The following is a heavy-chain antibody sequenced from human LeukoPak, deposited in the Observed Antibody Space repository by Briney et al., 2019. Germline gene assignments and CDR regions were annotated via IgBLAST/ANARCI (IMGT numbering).Heavy chain of an antibody. D-gene: IGHD5-24*01. V-gene: IGHV1-69*01. Sequence: SVKVSCKASGGTFSSYAISWVRQAPGQGLEWMGRIIPIFGTANYAQKFQGRVTITADESTGTAYMELSSLRSEDTAVYYCARDSGDGYNYLDYWGQGTLVTVSS. CDR2: IIPIFGTA. CDR1: GGTFSSYA. J-gene: IGHJ4*02. CDR3: ARDSGDGYNYLDY.